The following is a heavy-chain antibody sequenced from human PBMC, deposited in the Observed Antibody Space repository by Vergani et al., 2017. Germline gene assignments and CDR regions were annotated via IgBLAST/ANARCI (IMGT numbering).Heavy chain of an antibody. CDR2: IYYSGST. Sequence: QLQLQESGPGLVKPSETLSLTCTVSGGSISSSSYYWGWIRQPPGKGLEWIGSIYYSGSTYYNPSLKSRVTISVDTSKNQFSLKLSSVTAADTAVYYWARQKGDSYAPLLWAFDIWGQGTMVTVSS. CDR1: GGSISSSSYY. D-gene: IGHD2-21*01. V-gene: IGHV4-39*01. J-gene: IGHJ3*02. CDR3: ARQKGDSYAPLLWAFDI.